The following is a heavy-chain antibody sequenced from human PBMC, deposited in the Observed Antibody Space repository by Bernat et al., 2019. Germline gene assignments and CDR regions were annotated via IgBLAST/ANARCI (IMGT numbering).Heavy chain of an antibody. Sequence: QVQLVQSGAEVKKPGASVKVSCKASGYTFSHYGISWVRQAPGQGLEWMGWISGYDGNTDYAGNFQGRVTMTTDTSTSTAYMEVRSLGSDDAAVFYCAGKGLRGSHYYYLAMAVWGQGTTVTVSS. CDR3: AGKGLRGSHYYYLAMAV. CDR1: GYTFSHYG. J-gene: IGHJ6*02. D-gene: IGHD6-13*01. V-gene: IGHV1-18*01. CDR2: ISGYDGNT.